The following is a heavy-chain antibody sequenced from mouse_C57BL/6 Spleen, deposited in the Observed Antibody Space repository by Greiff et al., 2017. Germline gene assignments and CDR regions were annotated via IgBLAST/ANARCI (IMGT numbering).Heavy chain of an antibody. V-gene: IGHV1-18*01. D-gene: IGHD1-1*01. J-gene: IGHJ1*03. CDR3: ASSSYGYFDV. CDR1: GYTFTDYN. Sequence: EVQLHQSGPELVKPGASVKIPCKASGYTFTDYNMDWVKQSHGKSLEWIGDINPNNGGTIYNQKFKGKATLTVDKSSSTAYMELRSLTSEDTAVYYCASSSYGYFDVWGTGTTVTVSS. CDR2: INPNNGGT.